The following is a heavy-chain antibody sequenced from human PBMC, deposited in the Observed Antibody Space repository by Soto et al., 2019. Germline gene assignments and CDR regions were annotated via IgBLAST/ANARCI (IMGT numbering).Heavy chain of an antibody. CDR2: IKSKTDGGTT. D-gene: IGHD2-15*01. J-gene: IGHJ2*01. V-gene: IGHV3-15*07. CDR3: TTVWGGGWDFDL. CDR1: GFTFSNAW. Sequence: EVQLVESGGGLVKPGGSLRLSCAASGFTFSNAWMNWVRQAPGKGLEWVGRIKSKTDGGTTDYAAPVKGRFTISRDDSKNTLYLQMNSLKTDDTAVYCCTTVWGGGWDFDLWGRGTLVTVSS.